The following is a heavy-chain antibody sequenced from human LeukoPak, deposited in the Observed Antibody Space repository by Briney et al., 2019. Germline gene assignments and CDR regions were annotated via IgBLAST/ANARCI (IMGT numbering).Heavy chain of an antibody. J-gene: IGHJ6*02. Sequence: GGSLRLSCAASGFTFSNYTVHWVRQAPGKGLEWVAVISYDGSNKYYADSVKGRFTISRDNSKNTLYLQMNSLRAEDTAVYYCARGHSSSSPYYYYYYGMDVWGQGTTVTVSS. D-gene: IGHD6-6*01. V-gene: IGHV3-30-3*01. CDR3: ARGHSSSSPYYYYYYGMDV. CDR1: GFTFSNYT. CDR2: ISYDGSNK.